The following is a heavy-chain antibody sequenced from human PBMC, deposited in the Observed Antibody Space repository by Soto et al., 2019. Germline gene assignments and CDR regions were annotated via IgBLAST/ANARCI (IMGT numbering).Heavy chain of an antibody. D-gene: IGHD3-9*01. J-gene: IGHJ6*02. V-gene: IGHV1-46*01. CDR3: ARDYEYYDILTGYYKPGYYYYYGMDV. CDR2: INPSGGST. CDR1: GYTFTSYY. Sequence: ASVKVSCKASGYTFTSYYMHWVRQAPGQGLEWMGIINPSGGSTSYAQKSQGRVTMTRDTSTSTVYMELSSLRSEDTAVYYCARDYEYYDILTGYYKPGYYYYYGMDVWGQGTTVTVSS.